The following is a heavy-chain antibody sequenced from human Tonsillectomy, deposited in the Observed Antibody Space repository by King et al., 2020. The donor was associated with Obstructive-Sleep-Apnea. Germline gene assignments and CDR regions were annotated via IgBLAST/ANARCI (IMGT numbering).Heavy chain of an antibody. J-gene: IGHJ4*02. CDR3: ARLPIYDRSAYYYGPAPCDYYFDY. D-gene: IGHD3-22*01. CDR2: IYAGDSDT. CDR1: GYSFTSHW. Sequence: QLVQSGAEVKKPGESLKISCKGSGYSFTSHWIGWVRQMPGKGLEWMGIIYAGDSDTSYSPSFQGQFTLSVDKSISTAYLQWSSLKASDTAMYYCARLPIYDRSAYYYGPAPCDYYFDYWGQGTLVTVSS. V-gene: IGHV5-51*01.